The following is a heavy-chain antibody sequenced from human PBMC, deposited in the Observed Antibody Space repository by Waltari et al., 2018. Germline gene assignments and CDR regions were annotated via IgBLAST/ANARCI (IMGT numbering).Heavy chain of an antibody. Sequence: EVKLLGAGGGLGKMGGSLKLSRVASGCKFMCYDLSWVGPTPGRVLEWVSSIVTSCESTSYADSVKGRFTISRDNSKNQMYLEMNSLTLEDTAVYYCAREIGLATSSYFDYWGQGILVTVSP. D-gene: IGHD6-6*01. CDR2: IVTSCEST. V-gene: IGHV3-23*01. CDR1: GCKFMCYD. CDR3: AREIGLATSSYFDY. J-gene: IGHJ4*02.